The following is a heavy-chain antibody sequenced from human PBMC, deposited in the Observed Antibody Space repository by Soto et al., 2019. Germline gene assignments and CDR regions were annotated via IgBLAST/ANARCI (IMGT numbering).Heavy chain of an antibody. CDR1: GHTFTNYD. CDR2: MNSNSGKT. V-gene: IGHV1-8*01. J-gene: IGHJ6*02. CDR3: ARGLTGTAYYYGMDV. D-gene: IGHD1-7*01. Sequence: QVQLVQSGAEVKKPGASVKVSCKASGHTFTNYDVYWVRQATGQGLEWMGYMNSNSGKTDYEQKFQGRVTMSRDTSISTAYMELSSLISEDTAVYYCARGLTGTAYYYGMDVWGQGTTVTVSS.